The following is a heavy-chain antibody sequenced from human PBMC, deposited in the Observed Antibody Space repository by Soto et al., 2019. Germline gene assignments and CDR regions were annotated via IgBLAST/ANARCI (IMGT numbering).Heavy chain of an antibody. J-gene: IGHJ6*02. CDR1: GFTFSSYA. CDR3: ANYYDSSGYYNYYYGMDV. CDR2: ISGSGGST. D-gene: IGHD3-22*01. Sequence: GGSLRLSCAASGFTFSSYAMSWVRQAPGKGLEWVSAISGSGGSTYYADSVKGRFTISRDNSKNTLYLQMNSLRAEDTAVYYCANYYDSSGYYNYYYGMDVWGQGTTVTVSS. V-gene: IGHV3-23*01.